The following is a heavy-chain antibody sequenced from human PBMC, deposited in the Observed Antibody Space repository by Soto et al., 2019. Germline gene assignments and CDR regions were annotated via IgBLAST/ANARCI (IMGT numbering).Heavy chain of an antibody. CDR2: ISAYNGNT. D-gene: IGHD3-22*01. CDR1: GYTFTSYG. CDR3: ARDVDPHYYDSSGYYYEYYFDY. J-gene: IGHJ4*02. Sequence: ASVKVSCKASGYTFTSYGISWVRQARGQVLEWMGWISAYNGNTNYAQKLQGRVTMTTDTSTSTAYMELRSLRSDDTAVYYCARDVDPHYYDSSGYYYEYYFDYWGQGTLVTVSS. V-gene: IGHV1-18*01.